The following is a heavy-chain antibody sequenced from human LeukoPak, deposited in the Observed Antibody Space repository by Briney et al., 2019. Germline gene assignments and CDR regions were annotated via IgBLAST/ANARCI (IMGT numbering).Heavy chain of an antibody. D-gene: IGHD3-22*01. V-gene: IGHV6-1*01. Sequence: SQTLSLTCAISGDSVSSNSAAWNWIRQSPSRGLEWLGSTYYRSKWYNDYAVSVKSRITINPDTSKNQFSLQLNSVTPEDTAVYYCARDDYYDSSGYYGRFDYWGQGTLVTVSS. J-gene: IGHJ4*02. CDR3: ARDDYYDSSGYYGRFDY. CDR2: TYYRSKWYN. CDR1: GDSVSSNSAA.